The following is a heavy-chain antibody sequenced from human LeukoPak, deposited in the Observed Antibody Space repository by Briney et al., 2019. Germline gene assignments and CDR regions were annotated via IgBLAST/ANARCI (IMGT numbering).Heavy chain of an antibody. D-gene: IGHD3-22*01. CDR2: ITDTGGST. CDR1: GFTFSTYV. CDR3: AKGVVNYYDSSGYWVFDY. J-gene: IGHJ4*02. V-gene: IGHV3-23*01. Sequence: GGSLRLSCAASGFTFSTYVMSWVRQAPGKGLEWVSTITDTGGSTNYADSVKGRFTISRDNSKNTLYLQMNSLRAEDTAVYFCAKGVVNYYDSSGYWVFDYWGQGTLVTVSS.